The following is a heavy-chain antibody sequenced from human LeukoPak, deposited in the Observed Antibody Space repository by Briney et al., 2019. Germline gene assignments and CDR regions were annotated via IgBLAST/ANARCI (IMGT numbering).Heavy chain of an antibody. V-gene: IGHV3-30*04. CDR3: AKDTKYGGNSPYYYYGMDV. Sequence: GGSLRLSCAASGFTFSSYAMHWVRQAPGKGLEWVAVISYDGSNKYYADSVKGRFTISRDNSKNTLYLQMNSLRTEDTALYYCAKDTKYGGNSPYYYYGMDVWGQGTTVTVSS. J-gene: IGHJ6*02. CDR2: ISYDGSNK. CDR1: GFTFSSYA. D-gene: IGHD4-23*01.